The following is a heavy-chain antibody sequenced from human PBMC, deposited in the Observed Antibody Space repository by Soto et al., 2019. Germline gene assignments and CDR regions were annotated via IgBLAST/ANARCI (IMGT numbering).Heavy chain of an antibody. D-gene: IGHD3-10*02. Sequence: GGSLRLSCTASRFTFSSYWMSWVRQTAGKGLEWVANIKQDGSEKYYVDSVKGRFTISRDNAKNSLYLQMNSLRAEDTAVYYCTRDPYYVTVIGAFDIWGQGTMVTVSS. V-gene: IGHV3-7*03. CDR2: IKQDGSEK. CDR3: TRDPYYVTVIGAFDI. CDR1: RFTFSSYW. J-gene: IGHJ3*02.